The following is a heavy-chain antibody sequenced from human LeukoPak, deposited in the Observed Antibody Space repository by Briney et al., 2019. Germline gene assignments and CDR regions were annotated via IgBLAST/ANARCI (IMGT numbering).Heavy chain of an antibody. CDR3: ARGNWNYPFDY. J-gene: IGHJ4*02. Sequence: GGSLRLSCAASGFTVSSNYMSWVRQAPGKGLERVSVIYSGANTYYADSVKGRFTISRDNSKNTLYLQMNSLRAEDTAVYYCARGNWNYPFDYWGQGTLVTVSS. CDR1: GFTVSSNY. V-gene: IGHV3-53*01. CDR2: IYSGANT. D-gene: IGHD1-7*01.